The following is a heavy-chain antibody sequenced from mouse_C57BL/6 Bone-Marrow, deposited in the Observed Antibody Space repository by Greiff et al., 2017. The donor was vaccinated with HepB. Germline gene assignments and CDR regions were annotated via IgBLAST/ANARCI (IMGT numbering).Heavy chain of an antibody. CDR1: GFTFSDFY. J-gene: IGHJ1*03. D-gene: IGHD2-4*01. CDR3: ARGPYDSYGYFDV. CDR2: SRNKANDYTT. V-gene: IGHV7-1*01. Sequence: EVMLVESGGGLVQSGRSLRLSCATSGFTFSDFYMEWVRQAPGKGLEWIAASRNKANDYTTEYSASVKGRFIVSRDTSQSILYLQMNALRAEDTAIYYCARGPYDSYGYFDVWGTGTTVTVSS.